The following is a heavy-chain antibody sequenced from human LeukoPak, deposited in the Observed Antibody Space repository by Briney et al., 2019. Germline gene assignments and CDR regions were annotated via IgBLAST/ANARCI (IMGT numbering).Heavy chain of an antibody. Sequence: GGSLRLSCAASGFTFSSYSMNWVRQAPGKGLEWVSSISSSSSYIYYADSVKGRFTISRDNAKNSLYLQMNSLGAEDTAVYYCARVKITMIVVKYFDYWGQGTLVTVSS. D-gene: IGHD3-22*01. CDR3: ARVKITMIVVKYFDY. CDR2: ISSSSSYI. CDR1: GFTFSSYS. V-gene: IGHV3-21*01. J-gene: IGHJ4*02.